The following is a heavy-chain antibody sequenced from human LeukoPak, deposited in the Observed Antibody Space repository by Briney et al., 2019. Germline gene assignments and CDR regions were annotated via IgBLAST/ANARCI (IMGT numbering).Heavy chain of an antibody. CDR3: ARLQVHYYYYMDV. D-gene: IGHD1-1*01. V-gene: IGHV4-39*01. J-gene: IGHJ6*03. Sequence: SETLSLTCTVSGCSISSSSYYWGWIRQPPGKGLEWIGSIYYSGSTYYNPSLKSRVTISVDTSKNQFSLKLSSVTAADTAVYYCARLQVHYYYYMDVWGKGTTVTVSS. CDR1: GCSISSSSYY. CDR2: IYYSGST.